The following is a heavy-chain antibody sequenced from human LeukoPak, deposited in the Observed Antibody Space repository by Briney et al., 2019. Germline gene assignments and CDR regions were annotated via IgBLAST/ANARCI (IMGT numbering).Heavy chain of an antibody. Sequence: PSETQSLTCTVSGGSISSSSYYWGWIRQPPGKGLEWIGSIYYSGSTYYNPSLKSRVTISVDTSKNQFSLKLSSVTAADTAVYYCARVRGVREMVRGVPVRSTFDYWGQGTLVTVSS. V-gene: IGHV4-39*07. CDR2: IYYSGST. CDR1: GGSISSSSYY. D-gene: IGHD3-10*01. CDR3: ARVRGVREMVRGVPVRSTFDY. J-gene: IGHJ4*02.